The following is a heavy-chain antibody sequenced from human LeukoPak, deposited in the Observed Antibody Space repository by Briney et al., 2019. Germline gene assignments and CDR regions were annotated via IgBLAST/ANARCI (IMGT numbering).Heavy chain of an antibody. CDR3: ARLISIFGVATDY. D-gene: IGHD3-3*02. J-gene: IGHJ4*02. CDR1: GGSISSRSYY. CDR2: IYYSGST. V-gene: IGHV4-39*01. Sequence: SETLSLTCTVSGGSISSRSYYWGWIRQPPGKGLEWFASIYYSGSTYYNPSLKSRVTISVDTSKNQFSLKLSSVTAADTAVYYCARLISIFGVATDYWGQGTLVTVSS.